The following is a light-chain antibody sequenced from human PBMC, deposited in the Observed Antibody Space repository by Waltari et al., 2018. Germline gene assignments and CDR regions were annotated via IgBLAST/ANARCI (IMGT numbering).Light chain of an antibody. CDR2: PAS. V-gene: IGKV1-39*01. CDR1: QSISTS. CDR3: QQSYRAPQT. J-gene: IGKJ4*01. Sequence: DIQVTQSPSSLSASVGDRVTITCRTSQSISTSLNWYQQKPGKPPKLLIFPASALQSGVSSRFSGSGSQTDFTLTIRNLQPEDFATYYCQQSYRAPQTFGGGTKVDMK.